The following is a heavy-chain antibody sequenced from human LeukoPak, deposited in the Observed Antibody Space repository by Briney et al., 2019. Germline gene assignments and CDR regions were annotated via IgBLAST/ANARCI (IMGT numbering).Heavy chain of an antibody. J-gene: IGHJ4*02. CDR2: ISAYNGNT. Sequence: ASVTVSCKASGYTFTSYGIGWVRQAPGQGLEWMGWISAYNGNTNYAQKLQGRVTMTTDTSTSTAYMELRSLRSDDTAVYYCARDQITMVRGVIQSDYWGQGTLVTVSS. CDR1: GYTFTSYG. D-gene: IGHD3-10*01. V-gene: IGHV1-18*04. CDR3: ARDQITMVRGVIQSDY.